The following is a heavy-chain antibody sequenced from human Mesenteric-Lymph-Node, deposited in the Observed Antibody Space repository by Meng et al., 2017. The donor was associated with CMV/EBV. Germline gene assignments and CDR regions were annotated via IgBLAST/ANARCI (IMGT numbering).Heavy chain of an antibody. V-gene: IGHV3-21*01. CDR1: GFTFSSYS. J-gene: IGHJ4*02. CDR3: ARVPPNLYYDNDFIDY. D-gene: IGHD3-3*01. CDR2: ISSSSSYI. Sequence: GGSLRLSCAASGFTFSSYSMNWVRQAPGKGLEWVSSISSSSSYIYYADSVKGRFTISRDNAKNSLYLQMNSLRAEDTAVYYCARVPPNLYYDNDFIDYWGQGTLVTVSS.